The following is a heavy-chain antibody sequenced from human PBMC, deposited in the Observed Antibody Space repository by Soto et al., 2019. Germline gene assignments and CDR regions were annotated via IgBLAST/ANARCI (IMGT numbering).Heavy chain of an antibody. Sequence: QVQLQESGPGLVKPSETLAITCTVSGGSINHYYWSWIRQPVGKGVEWIGRIDRGGSTNYNPPLKIRLTVSVDTSTTQFSLKLTSVTAADTGVYYWARAPGGFGAFSLDYLGQGTLVTVS. CDR2: IDRGGST. D-gene: IGHD3-10*01. CDR3: ARAPGGFGAFSLDY. CDR1: GGSINHYY. J-gene: IGHJ4*02. V-gene: IGHV4-4*07.